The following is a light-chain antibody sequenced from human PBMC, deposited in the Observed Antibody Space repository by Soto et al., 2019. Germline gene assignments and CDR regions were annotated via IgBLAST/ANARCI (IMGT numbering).Light chain of an antibody. Sequence: QSALTQPASVSGSPGQSITISCTETSSDTGAYNFVSWCQHHPGKAPKLIIYDVSNRPSGVSNRFSGSKSGNTASLTISGLQAEDEADYYCTSYTSSFTYVFGTGTKVTVL. J-gene: IGLJ1*01. CDR3: TSYTSSFTYV. V-gene: IGLV2-14*03. CDR1: SSDTGAYNF. CDR2: DVS.